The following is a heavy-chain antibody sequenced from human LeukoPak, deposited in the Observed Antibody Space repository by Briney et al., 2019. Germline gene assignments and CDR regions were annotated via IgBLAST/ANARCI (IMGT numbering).Heavy chain of an antibody. CDR2: IYTSGST. CDR3: AREWYYYGSGETRNTWYYYYYYMDV. CDR1: GGSISSYY. Sequence: SETLSLTCTVSGGSISSYYWSWIRQPAGKGLEWIGRIYTSGSTNYNPSLKSRVTMSVDTSKNQFSLKLSSVTAADTAVYYCAREWYYYGSGETRNTWYYYYYYMDVWGKGTTVTISS. J-gene: IGHJ6*03. D-gene: IGHD3-10*01. V-gene: IGHV4-4*07.